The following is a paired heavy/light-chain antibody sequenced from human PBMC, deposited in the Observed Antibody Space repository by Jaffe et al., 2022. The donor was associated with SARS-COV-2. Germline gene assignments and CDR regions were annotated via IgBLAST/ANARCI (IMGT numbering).Light chain of an antibody. CDR2: WAS. V-gene: IGKV4-1*01. Sequence: DIVMTQSPDSLAVSLGERATINCKSSQSVLYTSHNKNYLAWYQQKPGQPPKLLIYWASTRESGVPDRFSGSGSGTDFTLTISSLQAEDVAVYYCQQYSSLPLTFGGGTKVEIK. CDR1: QSVLYTSHNKNY. J-gene: IGKJ4*01. CDR3: QQYSSLPLT.
Heavy chain of an antibody. CDR3: ARQYSSSSVFAHDF. V-gene: IGHV3-74*01. J-gene: IGHJ4*02. D-gene: IGHD6-6*01. Sequence: EVQLVESGGGLVHPGGSLRLSCAASGFTFSNYWMHWVRQASGKGLMWVSRVSTDGSSTNHADSVKGRFTISRDNAKNTLYLQMNSLRVEDTAVYYCARQYSSSSVFAHDFWGQGTLVTVSS. CDR2: VSTDGSST. CDR1: GFTFSNYW.